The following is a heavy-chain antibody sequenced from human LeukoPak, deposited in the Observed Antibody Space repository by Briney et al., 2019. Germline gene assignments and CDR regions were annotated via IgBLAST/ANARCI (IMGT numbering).Heavy chain of an antibody. CDR3: ARGGMELWSFDY. V-gene: IGHV1-46*01. CDR2: INPSGGST. Sequence: ASVKVSCKASGYTFTSYYMHWVRQAPGQGLEWMGIINPSGGSTSYAQKFQGRVTITADKSTSTAYMELSSLRSEDTAVYYCARGGMELWSFDYWGQGTLVTVSS. D-gene: IGHD5-18*01. CDR1: GYTFTSYY. J-gene: IGHJ4*02.